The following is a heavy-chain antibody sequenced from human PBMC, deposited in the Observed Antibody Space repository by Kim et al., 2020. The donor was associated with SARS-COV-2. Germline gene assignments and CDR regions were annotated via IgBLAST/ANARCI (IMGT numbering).Heavy chain of an antibody. CDR1: GYTFTGYY. D-gene: IGHD1-26*01. J-gene: IGHJ4*02. CDR3: ARDVILTKGESGSYPDY. V-gene: IGHV1-2*02. CDR2: INPNSGGT. Sequence: ASVKVSCKASGYTFTGYYMHWVRQAPGQGLEWMGWINPNSGGTNYAQKFQGRVTMTRDTSISTAYMELSRLRSDDTAVYYCARDVILTKGESGSYPDYWGQGTLVTVSS.